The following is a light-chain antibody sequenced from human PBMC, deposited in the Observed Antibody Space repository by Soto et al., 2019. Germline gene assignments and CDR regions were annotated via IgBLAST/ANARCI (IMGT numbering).Light chain of an antibody. CDR3: MQTLQGRT. CDR1: QSLLRSNGHYY. V-gene: IGKV2-28*01. J-gene: IGKJ1*01. Sequence: DIVVTQSPLSLPVTPGEPASISCTSSQSLLRSNGHYYLDWYLQRPGQSAQFLNYSGSNRASGVPEGICGSGSGADFTLKISRVEAEDVGVYYCMQTLQGRTCDQGTVVDIK. CDR2: SGS.